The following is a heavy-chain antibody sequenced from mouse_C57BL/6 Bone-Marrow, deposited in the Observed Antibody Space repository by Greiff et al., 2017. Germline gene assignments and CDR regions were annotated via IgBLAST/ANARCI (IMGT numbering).Heavy chain of an antibody. V-gene: IGHV1-18*01. Sequence: EVQLQQSGPELVKPGASVKIPCKASGYTFTDYNMDWVKQSHGKSLEWIGDINPNNGGTIYNQKFKGKATLTVDKSSSTAYMELRSLTSEDTAVYYCARKLPGYFDVWGTGTTVTVSS. J-gene: IGHJ1*03. CDR3: ARKLPGYFDV. D-gene: IGHD1-1*01. CDR2: INPNNGGT. CDR1: GYTFTDYN.